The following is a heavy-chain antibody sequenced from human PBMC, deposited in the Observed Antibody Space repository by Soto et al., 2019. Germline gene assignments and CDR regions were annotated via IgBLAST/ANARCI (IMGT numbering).Heavy chain of an antibody. CDR2: IYYSGST. V-gene: IGHV4-59*01. Sequence: SETLSLTCTVSGGSISSYYWSWIRQPPGKGLELIGYIYYSGSTNYNPSLKSRVTISLDASKNQFSLKLSSVTAADTAMYYCASWEIGSSGFPHYFDNWGQGTLVTVSS. CDR3: ASWEIGSSGFPHYFDN. CDR1: GGSISSYY. J-gene: IGHJ4*02. D-gene: IGHD6-19*01.